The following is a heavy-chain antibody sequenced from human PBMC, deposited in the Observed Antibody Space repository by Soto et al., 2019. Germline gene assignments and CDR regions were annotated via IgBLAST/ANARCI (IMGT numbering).Heavy chain of an antibody. D-gene: IGHD3-16*01. CDR3: VCGGNFFVY. V-gene: IGHV3-7*01. Sequence: EVQLVESGGGLVQPGGSLRLSCAASGFTFSTHWMTWVRQPPGKGLEWVANINQDGSERYYVDSVRGRFTISRDNAKNSLYMQMNSLRAAETAVDYCVCGGNFFVYWGPGTLVTGSP. CDR2: INQDGSER. J-gene: IGHJ4*02. CDR1: GFTFSTHW.